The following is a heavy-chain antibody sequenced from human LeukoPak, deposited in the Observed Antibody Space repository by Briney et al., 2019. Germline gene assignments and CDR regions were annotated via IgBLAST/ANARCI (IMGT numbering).Heavy chain of an antibody. V-gene: IGHV3-15*01. Sequence: GGSLRLSCAASGFTFSNAWMSWVRQAPGKGLEWVGRIKSKTDGGTTDYAAPVKGRFTISRDDSKNTLYLQMNSLKTEDTAVYYCSTEAAAAGLYYYYGMDVWGQGTTVTVSS. CDR2: IKSKTDGGTT. CDR1: GFTFSNAW. CDR3: STEAAAAGLYYYYGMDV. D-gene: IGHD6-13*01. J-gene: IGHJ6*02.